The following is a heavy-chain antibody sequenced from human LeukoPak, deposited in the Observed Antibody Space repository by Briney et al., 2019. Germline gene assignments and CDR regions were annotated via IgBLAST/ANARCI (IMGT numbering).Heavy chain of an antibody. CDR1: GCTFSNAW. J-gene: IGHJ4*02. CDR3: TTLSDYGDYYFDY. V-gene: IGHV3-15*01. D-gene: IGHD4-17*01. CDR2: IKSKTDGGTT. Sequence: PGGSLRLSCAASGCTFSNAWMSWVRQAPGKGLEWVGRIKSKTDGGTTDYAAPVKGRFTISRDDSKNTLYLQMNSLKTEDTAVYYCTTLSDYGDYYFDYWGQGTLVTVSS.